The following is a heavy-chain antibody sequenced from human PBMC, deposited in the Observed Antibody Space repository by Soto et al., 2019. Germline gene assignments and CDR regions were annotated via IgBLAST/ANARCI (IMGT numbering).Heavy chain of an antibody. D-gene: IGHD6-13*01. Sequence: EVQLVESGGGLVQPGSSLSLSCAATGFTFDDYAMHWVRQAPVKGLEWVSGISWHSGSIGYADSVKGRFTISRDNAKNSLYLQMNSLRAEDTALYYRAKEGSRSWGLNYYYYLVVWGKGTTVIVSS. CDR3: AKEGSRSWGLNYYYYLVV. CDR1: GFTFDDYA. CDR2: ISWHSGSI. V-gene: IGHV3-9*01. J-gene: IGHJ6*03.